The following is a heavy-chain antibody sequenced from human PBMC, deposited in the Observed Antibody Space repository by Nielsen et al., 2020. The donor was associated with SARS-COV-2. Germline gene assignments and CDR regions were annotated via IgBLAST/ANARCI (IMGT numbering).Heavy chain of an antibody. Sequence: GGSLRLSCAASGFTFSSYGMHWVRQAPGKGLEWVAVISYDGSNKYYADSVKGRFTISRDNSKNTLYLQMNSLRAEDTAVYYCAKGLVGAYYFDYWGQGTLVTVSS. D-gene: IGHD3-10*01. J-gene: IGHJ4*02. CDR1: GFTFSSYG. CDR2: ISYDGSNK. CDR3: AKGLVGAYYFDY. V-gene: IGHV3-30*18.